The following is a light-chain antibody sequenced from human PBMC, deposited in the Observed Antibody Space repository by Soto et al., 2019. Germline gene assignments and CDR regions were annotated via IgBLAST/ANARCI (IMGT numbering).Light chain of an antibody. CDR2: EVS. Sequence: QSALTQPASVSGSPGQSITISCTGTSSDIGAYNYVSWYQHHPGKAPKFMMYEVSYRPSGVSNRFSGSKSGNTASLTISGLQAEDEADYYCSSYTSTSTVLFGGGTKLTDL. J-gene: IGLJ2*01. CDR3: SSYTSTSTVL. V-gene: IGLV2-14*01. CDR1: SSDIGAYNY.